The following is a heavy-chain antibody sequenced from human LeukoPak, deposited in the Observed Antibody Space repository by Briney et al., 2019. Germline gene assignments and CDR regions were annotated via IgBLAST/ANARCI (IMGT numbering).Heavy chain of an antibody. CDR3: AREGSGWYGNFDY. CDR1: GYTFTGYY. Sequence: ASVKVSCKASGYTFTGYYIHWVRQAPGQGLEWMGCINPDSGGTNYAQKFQGRVTMTRDTSISTAYMEVSRLRSDDTAVYYCAREGSGWYGNFDYWGQGTLVTVSS. V-gene: IGHV1-2*02. D-gene: IGHD6-19*01. CDR2: INPDSGGT. J-gene: IGHJ4*02.